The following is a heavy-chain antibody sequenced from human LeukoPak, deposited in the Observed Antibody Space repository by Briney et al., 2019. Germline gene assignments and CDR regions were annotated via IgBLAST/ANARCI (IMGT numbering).Heavy chain of an antibody. CDR1: GFTFSSYA. CDR2: IWYDGSNK. V-gene: IGHV3-33*08. J-gene: IGHJ6*02. Sequence: GRSLRLSCAASGFTFSSYAMHWVRQAPGKGLEWVAVIWYDGSNKYYADSVKGRFTISRDNSKNTLYLQMNSLRAEDTAVYYCASLTYGMDVWGQGTTVTVSS. CDR3: ASLTYGMDV.